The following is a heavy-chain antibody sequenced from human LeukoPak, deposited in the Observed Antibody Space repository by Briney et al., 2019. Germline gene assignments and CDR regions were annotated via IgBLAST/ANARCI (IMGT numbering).Heavy chain of an antibody. D-gene: IGHD3-3*01. Sequence: GGPLRLSCAASGFTFSSYSMNWVRQAPGKGLEWVSSISSSSSYISYADSVKGRFTISRDNAKNSLYLQMNSLRAGDTAVYYCATWERYDFWSVLVPWGQGTLVTVSS. CDR2: ISSSSSYI. V-gene: IGHV3-21*01. CDR3: ATWERYDFWSVLVP. J-gene: IGHJ5*02. CDR1: GFTFSSYS.